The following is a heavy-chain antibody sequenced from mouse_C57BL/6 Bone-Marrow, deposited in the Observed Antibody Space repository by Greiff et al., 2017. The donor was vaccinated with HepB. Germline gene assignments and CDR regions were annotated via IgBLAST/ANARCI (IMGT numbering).Heavy chain of an antibody. Sequence: EVQRVESGEGLVKPGGSLKLSCAASGFTFSSYAMSWVRQTPEKRLEWVAYISSGGDYIYYADTVKGRFTISRDNARNTLYLQMSSLKSEDTAMYYCTALITTVVRYFDVWGTGTTVTVSS. CDR3: TALITTVVRYFDV. CDR1: GFTFSSYA. CDR2: ISSGGDYI. V-gene: IGHV5-9-1*02. D-gene: IGHD1-1*01. J-gene: IGHJ1*03.